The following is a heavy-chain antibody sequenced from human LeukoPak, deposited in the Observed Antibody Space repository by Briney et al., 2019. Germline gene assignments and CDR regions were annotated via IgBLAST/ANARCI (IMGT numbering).Heavy chain of an antibody. V-gene: IGHV1-69*05. CDR3: ARAPWAALLPIEP. D-gene: IGHD2-15*01. CDR2: IIPIFGTA. CDR1: GGTFSSYA. J-gene: IGHJ5*02. Sequence: SVKVSCKASGGTFSSYAISWVRQAPGQGLEWMGRIIPIFGTANYAQKFQGRVTITTDESTSTAYMELSSLRSEDTAVYYCARAPWAALLPIEPWGQGTLVTVSS.